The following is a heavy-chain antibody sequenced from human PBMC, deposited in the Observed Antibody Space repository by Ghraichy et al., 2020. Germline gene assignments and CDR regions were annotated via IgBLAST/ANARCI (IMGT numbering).Heavy chain of an antibody. D-gene: IGHD3-10*01. V-gene: IGHV3-33*01. Sequence: GESLNISCAASGFTFSSYGMHWVRQAPGKGLEWVAVIWYDGSNKYYADSVKGRFTISRDNSKNTLYLQMNSLRAEDTAVYYCARGEYYYGSGSYLDYWGQGTLVTVSS. CDR1: GFTFSSYG. CDR3: ARGEYYYGSGSYLDY. CDR2: IWYDGSNK. J-gene: IGHJ4*02.